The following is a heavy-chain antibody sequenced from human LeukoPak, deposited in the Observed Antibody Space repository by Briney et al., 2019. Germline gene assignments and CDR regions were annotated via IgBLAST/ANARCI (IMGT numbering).Heavy chain of an antibody. CDR2: ISGSGGST. V-gene: IGHV3-23*01. D-gene: IGHD2-15*01. CDR3: ARSRYCSGGSCYAFDI. J-gene: IGHJ3*02. CDR1: GFTFSSYA. Sequence: GGSLRLSCAASGFTFSSYAMSWVRQAPGKGLEWVSAISGSGGSTYYADSVKGRFTISRDNSKNTLYLQMNSLRAEDTAVYYCARSRYCSGGSCYAFDIWGQGTMVTVSS.